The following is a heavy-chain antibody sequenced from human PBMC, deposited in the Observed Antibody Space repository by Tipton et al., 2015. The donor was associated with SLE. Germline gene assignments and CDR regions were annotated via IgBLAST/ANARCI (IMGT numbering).Heavy chain of an antibody. Sequence: LRLSCTVSGVSFRGYYWSWIRQPPGKGLEWIGRIYYSVATHYNPSLKSRVTISADTSKNQFSLRLTSVTAADTAVYYCAGTPWLVRFEYWGQGTLVNVST. V-gene: IGHV4-59*05. CDR1: GVSFRGYY. CDR2: IYYSVAT. J-gene: IGHJ4*02. D-gene: IGHD6-19*01. CDR3: AGTPWLVRFEY.